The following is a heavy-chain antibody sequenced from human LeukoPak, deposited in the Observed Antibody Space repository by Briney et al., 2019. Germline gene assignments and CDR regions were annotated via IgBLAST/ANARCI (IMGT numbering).Heavy chain of an antibody. Sequence: GGSLRLSCAASGFTFSSYGMHWVRQAPGKWLEWAAVISYDGSNKYYADSVKGRFTISRDNSKNTLYLQMNSLRAEDTAVYYCAKAVIAAAGTDYYFYYGMDVWGQGTTVTVSS. CDR3: AKAVIAAAGTDYYFYYGMDV. D-gene: IGHD6-13*01. CDR1: GFTFSSYG. CDR2: ISYDGSNK. J-gene: IGHJ6*02. V-gene: IGHV3-30*18.